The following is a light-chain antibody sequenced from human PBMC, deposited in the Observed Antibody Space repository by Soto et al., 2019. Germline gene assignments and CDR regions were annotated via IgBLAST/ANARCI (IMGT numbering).Light chain of an antibody. CDR3: QQYNSWPPIT. CDR2: DAS. V-gene: IGKV3-15*01. CDR1: QRVGSD. Sequence: EIVLTQSPATLSLSPGERATLSCRASQRVGSDYLAWYQQKPGQAPRLLIYDASTRATGIPDRFSGGGSGTEFTLTISSLQSEDFVVYYCQQYNSWPPITFGQGTRLEIK. J-gene: IGKJ5*01.